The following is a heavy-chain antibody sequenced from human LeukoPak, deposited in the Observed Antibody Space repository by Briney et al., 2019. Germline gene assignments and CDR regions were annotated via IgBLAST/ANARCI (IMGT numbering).Heavy chain of an antibody. Sequence: PSETLSLTCTVSGGSISSYYWSWIRQPPGKGLEWIGYIYYSGTTNYNPSPKSRVTISVDTSKNQFSLKLSSVTAADTAVYYCATGGYSYGTFDYWGQGTLVTVSS. D-gene: IGHD5-18*01. CDR2: IYYSGTT. V-gene: IGHV4-59*01. CDR3: ATGGYSYGTFDY. J-gene: IGHJ4*02. CDR1: GGSISSYY.